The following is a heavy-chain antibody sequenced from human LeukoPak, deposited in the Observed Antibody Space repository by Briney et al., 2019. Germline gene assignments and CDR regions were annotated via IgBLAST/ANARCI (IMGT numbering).Heavy chain of an antibody. CDR3: ARESSLLWFGELRYYYYGMGV. CDR1: GFTFSSYS. V-gene: IGHV3-21*01. J-gene: IGHJ6*02. D-gene: IGHD3-10*01. CDR2: ISSSSSYI. Sequence: PGGSLRLSCAASGFTFSSYSMNWVRQAPGKGLEWVSSISSSSSYIYYADSVKGRFTISRDNAKNSLYLQMNSLRAEDTAVYYCARESSLLWFGELRYYYYGMGVWGQGTTVTVSS.